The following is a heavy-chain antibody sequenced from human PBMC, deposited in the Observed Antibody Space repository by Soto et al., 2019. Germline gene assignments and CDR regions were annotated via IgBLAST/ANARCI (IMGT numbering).Heavy chain of an antibody. Sequence: GGSLRLSGSASGFTFRSYDMPGVRQATGKGLEWVSAIGTAGDTYYPVSVKGRFTISRENAKNSLYLQMNSLRAGDTAVYYCARGYYDSSGYYDPDTYGMDVWGQGTTVTVSS. CDR1: GFTFRSYD. J-gene: IGHJ6*02. D-gene: IGHD3-22*01. CDR3: ARGYYDSSGYYDPDTYGMDV. V-gene: IGHV3-13*01. CDR2: IGTAGDT.